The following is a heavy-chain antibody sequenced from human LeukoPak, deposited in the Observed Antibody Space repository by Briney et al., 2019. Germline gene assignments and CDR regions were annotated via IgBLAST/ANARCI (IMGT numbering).Heavy chain of an antibody. V-gene: IGHV3-48*03. CDR1: GFTFSSYE. D-gene: IGHD1-26*01. Sequence: GGSLRLSCEASGFTFSSYEMNWVRQTPGKGLEWVSYIGTGNNKHYAESIKGRFSISRDNAKNSLYLQMNSLRAEDTAVYYCARDLLGWELHYFDYWGQGTLVTVSS. J-gene: IGHJ4*02. CDR3: ARDLLGWELHYFDY. CDR2: IGTGNNK.